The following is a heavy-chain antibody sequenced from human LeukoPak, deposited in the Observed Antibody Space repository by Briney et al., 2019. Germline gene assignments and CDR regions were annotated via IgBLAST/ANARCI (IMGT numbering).Heavy chain of an antibody. CDR2: INHSGST. D-gene: IGHD2-2*02. J-gene: IGHJ4*02. CDR1: GGSFSGYY. V-gene: IGHV4-34*01. Sequence: SETLSLTCAVYGGSFSGYYWSWIRQPPGKGLEWIGEINHSGSTNYNPSLKSRVTISVDTSKNQFSLKLSSVTAADTAVYYCARVFSFQLLYLDRYYFDYWGQGTLVTVSS. CDR3: ARVFSFQLLYLDRYYFDY.